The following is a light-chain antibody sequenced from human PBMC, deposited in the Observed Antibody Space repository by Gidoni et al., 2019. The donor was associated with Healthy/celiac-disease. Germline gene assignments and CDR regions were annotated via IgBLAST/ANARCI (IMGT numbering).Light chain of an antibody. Sequence: SYELTQPPSVSVSPGQTARITCSGDALPKQYADWYQQKPGQAPVSVIYKDSERPSGIPERFSGSSSGTTVTLTISGVQAEDEADYYCQSADSSGTYVVFGGGTKLTVL. J-gene: IGLJ2*01. CDR3: QSADSSGTYVV. V-gene: IGLV3-25*03. CDR2: KDS. CDR1: ALPKQY.